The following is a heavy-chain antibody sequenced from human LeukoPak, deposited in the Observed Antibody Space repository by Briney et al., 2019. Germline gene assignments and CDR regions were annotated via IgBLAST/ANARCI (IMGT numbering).Heavy chain of an antibody. J-gene: IGHJ4*02. Sequence: SDTLSLTCAVSGYSISSSNWWGWIRQPPGKGLEWIGYIYYSGNTNYNPSLKSRVTMSVDTSKNKFSLKLSSVTALDTAVYYCARTSYDSSGYYYLDYWGQGTLVTVSS. D-gene: IGHD3-22*01. V-gene: IGHV4-28*06. CDR3: ARTSYDSSGYYYLDY. CDR1: GYSISSSNW. CDR2: IYYSGNT.